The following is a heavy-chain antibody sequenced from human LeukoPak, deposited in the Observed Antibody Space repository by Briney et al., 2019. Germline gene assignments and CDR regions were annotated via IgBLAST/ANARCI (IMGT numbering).Heavy chain of an antibody. V-gene: IGHV3-21*01. CDR3: ARDMSNTYYYYMDV. J-gene: IGHJ6*03. CDR1: GFTFSSYS. CDR2: ISSSSSYI. Sequence: GGSLRLSCAASGFTFSSYSMNWVRQAPGKGLEWVSSISSSSSYIYYADSVKGRFTISRDNARNSLYLQMNSLRAEDTAVYYCARDMSNTYYYYMDVWGKGTTVTVSS. D-gene: IGHD3-16*01.